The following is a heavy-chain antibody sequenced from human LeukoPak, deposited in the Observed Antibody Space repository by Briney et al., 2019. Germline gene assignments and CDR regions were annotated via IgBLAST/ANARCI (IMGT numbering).Heavy chain of an antibody. D-gene: IGHD3-9*01. Sequence: KPGESLKISCKGSGYSFTSYWIGWVRQMPGKGLEWMGIIYPGDSDTRYSPSFQGQVTISADKSISTAYLQWSSLKASDTAMYYCARDSTYYDILAGYIDTPDDNYFDYWGQGTLVTVSS. CDR2: IYPGDSDT. V-gene: IGHV5-51*01. CDR3: ARDSTYYDILAGYIDTPDDNYFDY. J-gene: IGHJ4*02. CDR1: GYSFTSYW.